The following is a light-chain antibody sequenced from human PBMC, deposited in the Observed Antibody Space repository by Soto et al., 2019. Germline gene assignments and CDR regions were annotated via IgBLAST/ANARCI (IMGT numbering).Light chain of an antibody. Sequence: QSVLTQPPSVSAAPGQKVTNSCSGSSSNIGNNFVSWYQQLPGTAPRLLIYDNNNRPSGIPDRFSGSQSGTSATLAITGLQTGDEADYFCGTWDSSLSVVIFGGGTKLTVL. CDR3: GTWDSSLSVVI. CDR2: DNN. CDR1: SSNIGNNF. J-gene: IGLJ2*01. V-gene: IGLV1-51*01.